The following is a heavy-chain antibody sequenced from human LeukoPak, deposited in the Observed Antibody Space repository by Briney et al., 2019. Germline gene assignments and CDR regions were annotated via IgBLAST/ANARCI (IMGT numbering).Heavy chain of an antibody. J-gene: IGHJ6*04. CDR1: GFTVSSNY. Sequence: GGSLRLSCAASGFTVSSNYMSWVRQAPGKGLEWVAVISYDGSNKYYADSVKGRFTISRDNSKNTLYLQMNSLRAEDTAVYYCAELGITMIGGVWGKGTTVTVSS. D-gene: IGHD3-10*02. V-gene: IGHV3-30*18. CDR3: AELGITMIGGV. CDR2: ISYDGSNK.